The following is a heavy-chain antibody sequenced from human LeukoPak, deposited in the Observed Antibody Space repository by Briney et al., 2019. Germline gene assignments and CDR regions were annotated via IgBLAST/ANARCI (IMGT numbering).Heavy chain of an antibody. CDR2: ISGGAGGA. Sequence: GGSLRLSCAASGFTFSGYAMNWARQAPEKGLEWVSSISGGAGGAAYADSVKGRFTMSRDNSKNTLYLQMNSLRAEDTAVYYCANRDYYDSSGYSIDYWGQGTLVTVSS. J-gene: IGHJ4*02. CDR3: ANRDYYDSSGYSIDY. D-gene: IGHD3-22*01. CDR1: GFTFSGYA. V-gene: IGHV3-23*01.